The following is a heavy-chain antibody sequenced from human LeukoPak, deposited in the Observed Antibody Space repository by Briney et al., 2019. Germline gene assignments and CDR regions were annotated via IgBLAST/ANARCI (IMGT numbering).Heavy chain of an antibody. CDR3: ARLFLGTGTYYMDV. CDR2: IYSGGST. CDR1: GFTFSSYG. V-gene: IGHV3-NL1*01. D-gene: IGHD1-1*01. J-gene: IGHJ6*03. Sequence: GGSLRLSCAASGFTFSSYGMHWVRQAPGKGLEWVSAIYSGGSTYYADSVKGRFTISRDNSKNTLYLQMNSLRAEDTAVYYCARLFLGTGTYYMDVWGKGTTVTVSS.